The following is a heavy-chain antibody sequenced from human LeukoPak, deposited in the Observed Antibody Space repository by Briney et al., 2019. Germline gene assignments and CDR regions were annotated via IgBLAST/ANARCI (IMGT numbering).Heavy chain of an antibody. J-gene: IGHJ4*02. V-gene: IGHV3-48*03. CDR3: ARETVAGVRYYFDY. CDR2: ISSSGSTI. Sequence: GGSLRLSCAASGFTFSSYEMNWVRQAPGKRLECSSFISSSGSTIYYAAAGKGGFATSKNNAKNSLYLQMNSLRAEDTAVYYCARETVAGVRYYFDYWGQGTLVTVSS. D-gene: IGHD6-19*01. CDR1: GFTFSSYE.